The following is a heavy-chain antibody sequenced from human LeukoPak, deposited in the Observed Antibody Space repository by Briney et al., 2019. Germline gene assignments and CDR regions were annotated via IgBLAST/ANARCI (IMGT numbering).Heavy chain of an antibody. V-gene: IGHV3-64D*06. CDR1: GFTFSSYA. CDR2: ISSNGGST. Sequence: PGGSLRLSCSASGFTFSSYAMHWVRQAPGKGLEYVSAISSNGGSTYYADSVKGRFTISRDNSKNTLYLQMSSLRAEGTAVYYCARQIVAGISPAIDYWGQGTLVTVSS. CDR3: ARQIVAGISPAIDY. D-gene: IGHD6-19*01. J-gene: IGHJ4*02.